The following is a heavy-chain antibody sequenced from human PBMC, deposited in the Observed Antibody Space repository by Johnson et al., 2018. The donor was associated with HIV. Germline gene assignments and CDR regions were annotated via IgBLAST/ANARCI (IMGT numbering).Heavy chain of an antibody. V-gene: IGHV3-33*01. CDR3: AREQRLMGERAVEM. CDR1: GFTFSTYG. D-gene: IGHD1-26*01. Sequence: QVQLVESGGGVVQPGRSLRLSCAASGFTFSTYGMHWVRQAPGKGLEWVAVMWYDGRNNYYADSVKGRFTISRDNAKNTLYRQINSLRAEDTAMYYCAREQRLMGERAVEMWSQGTMVTVSS. J-gene: IGHJ3*01. CDR2: MWYDGRNN.